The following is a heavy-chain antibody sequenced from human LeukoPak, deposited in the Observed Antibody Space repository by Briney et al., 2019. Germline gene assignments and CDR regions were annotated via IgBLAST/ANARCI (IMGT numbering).Heavy chain of an antibody. CDR2: MSSSGTYT. V-gene: IGHV3-21*01. CDR1: GFTLTRYS. Sequence: GGSLRLSCAASGFTLTRYSMNWVRQAPGKGLEWVSSMSSSGTYTHYADSVKGRFTISRDNAKNSLYLQLNSLRAEDTAVYYCARSLVVGANPYHWGQGTLVTVSS. J-gene: IGHJ5*02. D-gene: IGHD1-26*01. CDR3: ARSLVVGANPYH.